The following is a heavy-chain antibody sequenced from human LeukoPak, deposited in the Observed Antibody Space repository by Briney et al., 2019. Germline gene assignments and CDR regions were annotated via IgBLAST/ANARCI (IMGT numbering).Heavy chain of an antibody. J-gene: IGHJ4*02. CDR3: VRDFNWAFDS. CDR1: GFTFSGFS. Sequence: GGSLRLSCAASGFTFSGFSLNWVRQAPGKGLEWISNIRGSGSDMYYAASVKGRFTTSRDSATNSLYLQMNNLKVDDTAVYFCVRDFNWAFDSWGQGTLVTVSS. D-gene: IGHD7-27*01. V-gene: IGHV3-48*01. CDR2: IRGSGSDM.